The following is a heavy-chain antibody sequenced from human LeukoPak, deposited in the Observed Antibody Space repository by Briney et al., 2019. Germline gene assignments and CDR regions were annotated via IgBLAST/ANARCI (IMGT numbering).Heavy chain of an antibody. D-gene: IGHD3-16*01. V-gene: IGHV3-21*01. CDR2: ISSSSSYI. J-gene: IGHJ5*02. Sequence: GGSLRLSCAASGFIFSSYSMNWVRQAPGKGLEWVSSISSSSSYIYYADSVKGRFTISRDNAKNSLYLQMNSLRAEDTAVYYCARGGGANNWFDPWGQGTLVTVSS. CDR1: GFIFSSYS. CDR3: ARGGGANNWFDP.